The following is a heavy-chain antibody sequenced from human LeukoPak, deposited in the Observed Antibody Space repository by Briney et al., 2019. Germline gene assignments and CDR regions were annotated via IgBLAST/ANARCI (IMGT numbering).Heavy chain of an antibody. CDR1: GFAFSSYW. Sequence: PGGSLRLSCAASGFAFSSYWMHWVRQAPGKGLVWVSRINTDGISTIYADSVKGRFTISRDNAKNTLYLQMNSLRAEDTAVYYCTRGYAGIDYWGQGTLVTVSS. CDR3: TRGYAGIDY. D-gene: IGHD5-12*01. V-gene: IGHV3-74*01. CDR2: INTDGIST. J-gene: IGHJ4*02.